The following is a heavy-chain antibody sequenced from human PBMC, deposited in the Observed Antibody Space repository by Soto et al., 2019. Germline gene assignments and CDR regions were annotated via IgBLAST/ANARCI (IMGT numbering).Heavy chain of an antibody. CDR2: IDPSDSYT. J-gene: IGHJ4*02. CDR1: GYSFTSYW. D-gene: IGHD3-22*01. Sequence: PGESLKISCQGSGYSFTSYWITWVRQMPGKGLEWMGRIDPSDSYTNYSPSFQGHVTISVDESTSTAHLQWSSLKASDIATYYCARQIYDSDSGPNFQYYFDSWGQGTLVTVSS. V-gene: IGHV5-10-1*01. CDR3: ARQIYDSDSGPNFQYYFDS.